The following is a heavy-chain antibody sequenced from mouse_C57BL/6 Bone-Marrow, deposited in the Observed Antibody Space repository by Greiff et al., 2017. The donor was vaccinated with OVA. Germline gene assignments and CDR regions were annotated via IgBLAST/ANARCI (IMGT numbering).Heavy chain of an antibody. Sequence: QVQLQQPGAELVKPGASVKLSCKASGYTFTSYWMHWVKQRPGQGLEWIGMIHPNSGSTNYNEKFKSKATLTVDKSSSTAYMQLSSLTSEDSAVYYCARGLYYRRILDYWGQGTTLTVSS. V-gene: IGHV1-64*01. CDR3: ARGLYYRRILDY. CDR1: GYTFTSYW. D-gene: IGHD2-12*01. J-gene: IGHJ2*01. CDR2: IHPNSGST.